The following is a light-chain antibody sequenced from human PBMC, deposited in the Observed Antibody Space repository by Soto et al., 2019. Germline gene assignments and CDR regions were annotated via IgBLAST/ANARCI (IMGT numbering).Light chain of an antibody. CDR3: SSYSSSSTLL. V-gene: IGLV2-14*03. J-gene: IGLJ3*02. CDR2: DVS. Sequence: QSALTQPASVSGSPGQSITLSCTGTSSDVGGYNYVSWYQHHPGKVPKLMIYDVSNRPSGVSNRFSGSKSGNTASLTISGLQAEDEADYYCSSYSSSSTLLFGGGTKLTVL. CDR1: SSDVGGYNY.